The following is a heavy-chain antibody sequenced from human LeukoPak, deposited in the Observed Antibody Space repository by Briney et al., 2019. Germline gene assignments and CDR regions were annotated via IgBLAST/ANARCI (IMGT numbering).Heavy chain of an antibody. CDR3: AIWTSGNY. Sequence: GGSLRLSCAASQSTFNGSWMNWVRQAPGKGLEWAANMDPTGSQKRYVDSVRGRFTISKDNPGASLYLDMHSLRAEDTAIYYCAIWTSGNYWGQGTLVTVSS. CDR2: MDPTGSQK. CDR1: QSTFNGSW. D-gene: IGHD1-1*01. J-gene: IGHJ4*02. V-gene: IGHV3-7*01.